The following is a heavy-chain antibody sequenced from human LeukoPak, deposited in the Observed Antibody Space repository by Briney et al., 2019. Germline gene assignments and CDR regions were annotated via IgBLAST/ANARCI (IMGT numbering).Heavy chain of an antibody. V-gene: IGHV4-4*02. CDR1: VGSISSGNW. CDR3: ATAPILRGEGGEHYKYGMDV. D-gene: IGHD2-2*02. CDR2: IYHNGTP. J-gene: IGHJ6*02. Sequence: TPSGTLSLTCGVSVGSISSGNWWSWVRQSPGKGLEWIGEIYHNGTPNYNPSLKSRVTISADTFKNHFSLKLTSVTAADTAAYYCATAPILRGEGGEHYKYGMDVWGQGTTVIVSS.